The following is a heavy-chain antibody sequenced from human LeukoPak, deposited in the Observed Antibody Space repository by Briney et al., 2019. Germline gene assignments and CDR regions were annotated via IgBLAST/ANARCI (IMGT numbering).Heavy chain of an antibody. CDR1: GYSFTANH. CDR2: IYPHRLTI. CDR3: ARDRAGSWGMDY. D-gene: IGHD7-27*01. Sequence: ASVKISCKASGYSFTANHIHWVRQAPGQGLEWMGIIYPHRLTITYAQNFQGRVTLTSDTSTSTVYLELNTLKSEDTAVYFCARDRAGSWGMDYWGQGTLVTVSS. J-gene: IGHJ4*02. V-gene: IGHV1-46*01.